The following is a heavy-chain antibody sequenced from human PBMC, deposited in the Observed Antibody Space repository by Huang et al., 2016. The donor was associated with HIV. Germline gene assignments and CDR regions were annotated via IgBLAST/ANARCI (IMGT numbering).Heavy chain of an antibody. D-gene: IGHD4-17*01. J-gene: IGHJ4*02. Sequence: QVQVVQSGAEVKKPGASVKVSCKASGYTFTSYGISWVRQAPGQGLEWMGWISVYKGNTNYAQKLQDRVTMTTDTSTSTAYMELRSLRSDDTAVYYCARGRTDYGDSRPYFDYWGQGTLVTVSS. CDR1: GYTFTSYG. CDR2: ISVYKGNT. CDR3: ARGRTDYGDSRPYFDY. V-gene: IGHV1-18*01.